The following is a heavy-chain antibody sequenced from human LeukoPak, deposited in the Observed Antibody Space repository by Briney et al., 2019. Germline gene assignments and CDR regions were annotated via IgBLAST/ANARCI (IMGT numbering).Heavy chain of an antibody. Sequence: PGGSLRLSCAASGFTFSSYGMHWDRQAPGKGLEWVAVSYSGGTSQYAESVKGRFTISRDNSKNTLYLQMNSLRVEDTALYYCARMWELSFDYWGQGTLVTVSS. CDR3: ARMWELSFDY. V-gene: IGHV3-NL1*01. CDR1: GFTFSSYG. CDR2: SYSGGTS. J-gene: IGHJ4*02. D-gene: IGHD1-26*01.